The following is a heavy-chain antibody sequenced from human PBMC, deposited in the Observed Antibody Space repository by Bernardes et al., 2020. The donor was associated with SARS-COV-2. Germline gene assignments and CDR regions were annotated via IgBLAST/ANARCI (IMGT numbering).Heavy chain of an antibody. CDR1: GGYTVTELF. D-gene: IGHD1-26*01. J-gene: IGHJ5*02. CDR2: FDSEYAET. V-gene: IGHV1-24*01. Sequence: ASVKVSCKVNGGYTVTELFLNWMRQAPGKGLEWMGGFDSEYAETIYAQKFQGRVTMAEDTSTDTAYMELRNLRSDDTAVYYCATRFSGSYSPWGQGTLVTVSS. CDR3: ATRFSGSYSP.